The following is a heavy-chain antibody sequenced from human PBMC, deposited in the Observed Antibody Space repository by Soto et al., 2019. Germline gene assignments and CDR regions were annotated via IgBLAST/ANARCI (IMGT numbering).Heavy chain of an antibody. Sequence: GGSLRLSCAASGFTFSSYAMRWVRQAPGKGLEWVAVISYDGSNKYYADSVKGRFTISRDNSKNTLYLQMNSLRAEDTAVYYCARVYTVTPNYYYYYYGMDVWGQGTTVTVSS. CDR2: ISYDGSNK. CDR1: GFTFSSYA. D-gene: IGHD4-17*01. J-gene: IGHJ6*02. CDR3: ARVYTVTPNYYYYYYGMDV. V-gene: IGHV3-30-3*01.